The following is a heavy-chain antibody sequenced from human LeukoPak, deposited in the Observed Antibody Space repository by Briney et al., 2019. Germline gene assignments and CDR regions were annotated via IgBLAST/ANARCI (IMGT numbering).Heavy chain of an antibody. D-gene: IGHD5-12*01. CDR1: GHIFSNYW. V-gene: IGHV5-51*01. J-gene: IGHJ4*02. CDR3: AGAYTAYDAFDY. CDR2: IHPGDSET. Sequence: GESLKISCKGSGHIFSNYWFGWVRQMPGKGLEWMGIIHPGDSETRCSPSFKGQVTMSADKSISTAYLQWSSLNVSDTAIYYCAGAYTAYDAFDYWGQGTLVIVSS.